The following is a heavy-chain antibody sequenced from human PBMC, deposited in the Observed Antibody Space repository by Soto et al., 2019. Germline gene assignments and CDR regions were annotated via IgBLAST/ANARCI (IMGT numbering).Heavy chain of an antibody. CDR3: ARAYGDPRPFDY. CDR1: GGSISSDY. Sequence: KPSETLSLTCTVSGGSISSDYWSWIRQPPGKGLEWIGYIYYSGSTNYNPSLKSRVTISVDTSKNQFSLKLSSVTAADTAVYYCARAYGDPRPFDYWGQGTLVTVSS. J-gene: IGHJ4*02. V-gene: IGHV4-59*01. CDR2: IYYSGST. D-gene: IGHD4-17*01.